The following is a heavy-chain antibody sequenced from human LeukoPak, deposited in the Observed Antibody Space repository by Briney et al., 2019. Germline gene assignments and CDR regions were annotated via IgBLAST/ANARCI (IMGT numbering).Heavy chain of an antibody. J-gene: IGHJ4*02. V-gene: IGHV4-34*01. Sequence: PGGSLRLSCAVSGFTFSNYWMTWFRQAPGKGLEWIGEINHSGSTNYNPSLKSRVTISVETSKNQFSLKLSSVTAADTAVYYCARGGRLYSSSWPYWGQGTLVTVSS. CDR2: INHSGST. D-gene: IGHD6-13*01. CDR3: ARGGRLYSSSWPY. CDR1: GFTFSNYW.